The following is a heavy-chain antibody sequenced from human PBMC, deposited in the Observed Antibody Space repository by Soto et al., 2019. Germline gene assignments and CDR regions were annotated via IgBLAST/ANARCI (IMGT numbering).Heavy chain of an antibody. J-gene: IGHJ4*02. V-gene: IGHV4-34*01. D-gene: IGHD3-22*01. Sequence: NPSETLSLTCAVYGGSFSGYYWSWIRQPPGKGLEWIGEINHSGSTNYNPSLKSRVTISVDTSKNQFSLKLSSVTAADTAVYYCARLGYYDSSENFDYWGQGTLVTVSS. CDR2: INHSGST. CDR3: ARLGYYDSSENFDY. CDR1: GGSFSGYY.